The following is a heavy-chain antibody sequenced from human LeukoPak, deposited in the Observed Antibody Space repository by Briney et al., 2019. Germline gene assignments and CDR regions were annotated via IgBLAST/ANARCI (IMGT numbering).Heavy chain of an antibody. CDR2: IYYSGST. D-gene: IGHD3-22*01. CDR1: GGSISSGDYY. V-gene: IGHV4-30-4*01. J-gene: IGHJ4*02. Sequence: SQTLSLTCTVSGGSISSGDYYWSWIRQPPGKGLEWIGYIYYSGSTYYNPSLKSRVTISVDTSKNQFSLKLSSVTAADTAVYYCARFHTSGYYRHFDFWGQGTLVTVSS. CDR3: ARFHTSGYYRHFDF.